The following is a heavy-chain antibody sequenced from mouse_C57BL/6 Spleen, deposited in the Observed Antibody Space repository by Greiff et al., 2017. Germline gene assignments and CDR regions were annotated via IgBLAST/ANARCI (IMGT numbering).Heavy chain of an antibody. CDR1: GYAFTSSW. Sequence: VQVVESGPELVKPGASVKISCKASGYAFTSSWMNWVKQRPGKGLEWIGRIYPGGGDTNYNGQFKGQATLTADTSSSTAYMQLSSLTSADAAVYFCERGGYCNNYYAMDYWGQGTSVTVSS. V-gene: IGHV1-82*01. J-gene: IGHJ4*01. CDR3: ERGGYCNNYYAMDY. D-gene: IGHD1-3*01. CDR2: IYPGGGDT.